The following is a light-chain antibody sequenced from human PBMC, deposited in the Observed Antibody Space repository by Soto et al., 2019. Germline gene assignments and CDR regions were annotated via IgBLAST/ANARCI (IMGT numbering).Light chain of an antibody. Sequence: ETVMTQSPATLSVSPGERATLSCRASQSVSSNLAWYQQKLGQAPRLLIFRASSRATGIPARFSGSGSGTEFNMTISSLQSEDFAVYYCQQYNNWPRATFGGGTKVDIK. CDR3: QQYNNWPRAT. J-gene: IGKJ4*01. CDR2: RAS. CDR1: QSVSSN. V-gene: IGKV3-15*01.